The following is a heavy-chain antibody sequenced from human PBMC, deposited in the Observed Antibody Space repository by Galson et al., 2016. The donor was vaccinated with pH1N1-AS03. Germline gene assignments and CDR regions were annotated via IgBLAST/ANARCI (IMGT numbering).Heavy chain of an antibody. V-gene: IGHV1-18*01. J-gene: IGHJ4*02. D-gene: IGHD3-3*01. CDR1: GYTFTTYG. Sequence: SVKVSCKASGYTFTTYGISWVRQAPGQGLEWMVWISAYYGDTHFAHKFQERDTLTRDTSTATAYMELRNLRSDDTAVYYCVRESEISGVVFFNYWGQGTLVTVSS. CDR3: VRESEISGVVFFNY. CDR2: ISAYYGDT.